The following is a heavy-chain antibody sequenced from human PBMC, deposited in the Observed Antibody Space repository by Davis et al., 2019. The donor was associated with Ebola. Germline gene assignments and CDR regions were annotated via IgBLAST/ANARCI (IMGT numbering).Heavy chain of an antibody. V-gene: IGHV1-18*04. D-gene: IGHD3-9*01. CDR3: ARAPNYDVLTGTSSYYFDY. J-gene: IGHJ4*02. CDR1: GYTFTSCG. Sequence: ASVKVSCKSSGYTFTSCGLVSVRQAPGLGLEWMGWISGFNTNTNFAQKFQGRVTVSKDTSTNTAYMDLRSLTSDDTAIYYCARAPNYDVLTGTSSYYFDYWGQGTLVTVSS. CDR2: ISGFNTNT.